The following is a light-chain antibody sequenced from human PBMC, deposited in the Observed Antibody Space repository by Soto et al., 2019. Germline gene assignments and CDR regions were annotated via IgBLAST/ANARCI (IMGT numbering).Light chain of an antibody. CDR1: SGHSSYI. J-gene: IGLJ3*02. V-gene: IGLV4-60*02. CDR3: ETWDSNTHTV. Sequence: QAVVTQSSSASASLGSSVKLTCTLSSGHSSYIIAWHQQQPGKAPRYLMKLEGSGSYNKGSGVPDRFSGSSSGAVRYLTISNLQFEDEADYYCETWDSNTHTVFGGGTKLTVL. CDR2: LEGSGSY.